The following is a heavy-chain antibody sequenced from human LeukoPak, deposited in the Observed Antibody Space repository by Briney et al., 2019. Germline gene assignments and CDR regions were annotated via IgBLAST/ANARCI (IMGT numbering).Heavy chain of an antibody. D-gene: IGHD6-13*01. CDR2: IKQDGSEK. CDR3: ARHRTWYSSSRRHYYYGMDV. V-gene: IGHV3-7*01. CDR1: GFTFSSYW. Sequence: GGSLRLSCAASGFTFSSYWMSWVRQAPGKGLEWVANIKQDGSEKYYVDSAKGRFTISRDNAKNSLYLQMNSLRAEDTAVYYCARHRTWYSSSRRHYYYGMDVWGQGTTVTVSS. J-gene: IGHJ6*02.